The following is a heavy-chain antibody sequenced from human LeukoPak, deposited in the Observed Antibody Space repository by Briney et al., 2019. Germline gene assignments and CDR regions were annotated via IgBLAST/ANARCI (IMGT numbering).Heavy chain of an antibody. Sequence: SETLSLTCTVSGGSISSGGYYWGWIRQPPGKGLEWIGSIYFSGSSYYNPSIKSRVTISVDMSKNQFSLKLSSVTAADSAVYFCARQVAGITVFGARFDFWGQGSLVTVSS. D-gene: IGHD3-3*01. CDR3: ARQVAGITVFGARFDF. CDR1: GGSISSGGYY. V-gene: IGHV4-39*01. CDR2: IYFSGSS. J-gene: IGHJ4*02.